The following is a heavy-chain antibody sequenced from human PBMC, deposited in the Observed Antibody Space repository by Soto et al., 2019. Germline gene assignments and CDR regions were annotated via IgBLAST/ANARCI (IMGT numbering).Heavy chain of an antibody. CDR2: IGTAGDT. CDR3: ARTPGDGVSYYYYGMDV. D-gene: IGHD2-8*01. Sequence: GGSLRLSCAASGFTFSSYDMHWVRQATGKGLEWVSAIGTAGDTYYPGSVKGRFTISRENAKNSLYLQMNSLRAEDTAVYYCARTPGDGVSYYYYGMDVWGQGTTVTVSS. CDR1: GFTFSSYD. J-gene: IGHJ6*02. V-gene: IGHV3-13*01.